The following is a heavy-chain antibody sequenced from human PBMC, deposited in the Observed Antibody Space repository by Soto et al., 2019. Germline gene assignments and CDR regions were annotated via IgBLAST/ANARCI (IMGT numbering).Heavy chain of an antibody. CDR1: EFTFANAW. CDR2: IKSKADGGTT. D-gene: IGHD4-17*01. V-gene: IGHV3-15*01. CDR3: TSLYYGH. J-gene: IGHJ4*02. Sequence: PGGSLRLSCAASEFTFANAWISWVRQAPGKGLEWVGRIKSKADGGTTDYAAPVKGRFTISRDESQNTLYLQRNSLKTEDTAVYYCTSLYYGHWGQGTLVTVSA.